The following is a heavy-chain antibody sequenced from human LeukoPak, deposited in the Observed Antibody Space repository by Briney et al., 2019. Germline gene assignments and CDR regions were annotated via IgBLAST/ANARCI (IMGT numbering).Heavy chain of an antibody. CDR2: ISYDGSNK. J-gene: IGHJ4*02. Sequence: GGSLRLSCAASGFTFSSYAMHWVRQAPGKGLEWVAVISYDGSNKYYADSVKGRFTISRDHSKNTLYLQMNSLRAEDTAVYYCARGYEGRDGYSHIDYWGQGTLVTVSS. D-gene: IGHD5-24*01. CDR1: GFTFSSYA. V-gene: IGHV3-30*01. CDR3: ARGYEGRDGYSHIDY.